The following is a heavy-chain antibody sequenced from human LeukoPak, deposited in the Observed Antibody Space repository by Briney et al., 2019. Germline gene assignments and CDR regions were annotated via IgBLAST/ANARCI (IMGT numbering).Heavy chain of an antibody. J-gene: IGHJ5*02. CDR2: ISTMSNYI. Sequence: PGGSLRLSCAASGFDFSTYAINWVRQAPGKGLEWVSSISTMSNYIFYRDSVKGRFTISRDNAKNSVYLQMNSLRPDDTAVYYCSRDRLGGLDLWGQGTLVTVSS. V-gene: IGHV3-21*06. CDR3: SRDRLGGLDL. D-gene: IGHD5-12*01. CDR1: GFDFSTYA.